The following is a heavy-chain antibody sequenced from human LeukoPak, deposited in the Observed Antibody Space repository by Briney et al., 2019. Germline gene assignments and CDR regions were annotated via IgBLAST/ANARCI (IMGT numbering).Heavy chain of an antibody. J-gene: IGHJ5*02. D-gene: IGHD6-19*01. CDR3: AGGGTTVAGTFWFDP. Sequence: SETLSLTCAVSGGSISSSNWWSWVRQPPGKGLEWIGEIYHSGSTNYNPSLKSRLTISVDKSKSQFSLKLSSVTAADTAMYYCAGGGTTVAGTFWFDPWGQGTLVTVSS. CDR1: GGSISSSNW. V-gene: IGHV4-4*02. CDR2: IYHSGST.